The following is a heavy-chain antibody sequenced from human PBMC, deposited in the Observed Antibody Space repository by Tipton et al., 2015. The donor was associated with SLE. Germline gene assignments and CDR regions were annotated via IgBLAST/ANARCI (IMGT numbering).Heavy chain of an antibody. CDR3: ARERRSYSSSSSGMDV. Sequence: TLSLTCTVSGGSISSSSYYWGWIRQPPGKGLEWIGSIYYSGSTNHNPSLKSRVTISVDTSKNQLSLKLSSVTAADTAVYYCARERRSYSSSSSGMDVWGQGTTVTVSS. D-gene: IGHD6-13*01. CDR2: IYYSGST. J-gene: IGHJ6*02. V-gene: IGHV4-39*07. CDR1: GGSISSSSYY.